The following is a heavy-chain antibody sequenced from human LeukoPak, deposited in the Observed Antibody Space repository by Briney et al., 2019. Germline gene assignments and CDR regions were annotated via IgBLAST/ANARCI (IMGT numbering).Heavy chain of an antibody. J-gene: IGHJ6*02. Sequence: GSLRLSCAASGFTFSSYWMHWVRQAPGKGLVWVSRINSDGSSTSYADSVKGRFTISRDNAKNTLYLQMNSLRAEDTAVYYCARSGRYHYYGMDVWGQGTTVNVSS. CDR2: INSDGSST. CDR1: GFTFSSYW. D-gene: IGHD1-26*01. V-gene: IGHV3-74*01. CDR3: ARSGRYHYYGMDV.